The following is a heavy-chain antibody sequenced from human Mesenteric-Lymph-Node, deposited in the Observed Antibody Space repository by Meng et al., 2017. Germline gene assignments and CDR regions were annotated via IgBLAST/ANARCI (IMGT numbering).Heavy chain of an antibody. CDR2: MNPNSGNT. CDR3: AAPTTGITGVY. CDR1: GYTFTSYD. V-gene: IGHV1-8*03. Sequence: ASVKVSCKASGYTFTSYDINWVRQATGQGPEWMGWMNPNSGNTGYAQKFQGRVTITSNTSISTAYMELSSLRSEDTAVYYCAAPTTGITGVYWGQGTLVTVSS. D-gene: IGHD4-11*01. J-gene: IGHJ4*02.